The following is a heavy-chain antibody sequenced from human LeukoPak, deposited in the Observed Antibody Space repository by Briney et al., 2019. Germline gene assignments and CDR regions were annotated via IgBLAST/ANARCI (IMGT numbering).Heavy chain of an antibody. Sequence: PSETLSLTCAVSGYSISSGYYWGWIRQPPGKGLEWIGSIYHSGSTYYNPSLKSRVTISVDTSKNQFSLKLGSVTAADTAVYYCASMIQDYYYYYYMDVWGKGTTVTVSS. CDR1: GYSISSGYY. CDR3: ASMIQDYYYYYYMDV. V-gene: IGHV4-38-2*01. J-gene: IGHJ6*03. CDR2: IYHSGST. D-gene: IGHD3-16*01.